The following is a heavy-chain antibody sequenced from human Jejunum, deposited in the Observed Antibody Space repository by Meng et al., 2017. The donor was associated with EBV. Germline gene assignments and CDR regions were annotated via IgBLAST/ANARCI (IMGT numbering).Heavy chain of an antibody. Sequence: EGELVEVGGGLVQPGGSLRLSCAASGFTLNSPTMSWVGRAPGKGLEWVSAITDSGGSTYYTDSVKGRFTISRDNSKNTLYLQMNSLRAEDTAVYYCAKLTRAWGQGNLVTASS. CDR3: AKLTRA. V-gene: IGHV3-23*04. CDR2: ITDSGGST. J-gene: IGHJ5*02. CDR1: GFTLNSPT.